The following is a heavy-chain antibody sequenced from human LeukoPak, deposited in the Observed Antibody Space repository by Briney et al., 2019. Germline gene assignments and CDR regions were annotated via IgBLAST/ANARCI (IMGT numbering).Heavy chain of an antibody. CDR2: INHSGST. J-gene: IGHJ6*04. V-gene: IGHV4-34*01. D-gene: IGHD3-16*01. CDR1: GGSFSGYY. CDR3: ARGKLGGINYYDLDV. Sequence: SETLSLTCAVYGGSFSGYYWSWIRQPPGKGLEWIGEINHSGSTNYNPSLRSRVTISVDTPKNQFSLKVNSVTAADTAVYFCARGKLGGINYYDLDVWGKGTTVIVSS.